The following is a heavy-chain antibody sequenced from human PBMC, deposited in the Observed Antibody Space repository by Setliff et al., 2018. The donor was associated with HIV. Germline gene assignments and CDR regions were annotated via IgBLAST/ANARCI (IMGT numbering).Heavy chain of an antibody. J-gene: IGHJ4*02. CDR3: ARDPPSWQWLFDY. Sequence: GGSLRLSCAASGFTFGDYAMHWVRQAPGKGLEWVSGISWNSNNIDYSDSVKGRFTISRDNANSLYLQMNSLRAEDTAVYYCARDPPSWQWLFDYWGQGTLVTVSS. CDR1: GFTFGDYA. V-gene: IGHV3-9*01. CDR2: ISWNSNNI. D-gene: IGHD6-19*01.